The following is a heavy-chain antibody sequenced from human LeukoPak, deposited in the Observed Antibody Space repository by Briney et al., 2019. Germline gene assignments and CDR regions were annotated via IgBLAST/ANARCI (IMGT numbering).Heavy chain of an antibody. CDR2: IRDDGSIK. J-gene: IGHJ4*02. Sequence: PGGSLRLSCVASGFTFSSYGMQWVRQAPGKGLEWVTFIRDDGSIKYYADSVKGRFTISRDNSQNTLYLQMDSLRPEDTAVYYCAKVHGGSSGIFDYWGQGILVIVSS. D-gene: IGHD6-6*01. CDR3: AKVHGGSSGIFDY. V-gene: IGHV3-30*02. CDR1: GFTFSSYG.